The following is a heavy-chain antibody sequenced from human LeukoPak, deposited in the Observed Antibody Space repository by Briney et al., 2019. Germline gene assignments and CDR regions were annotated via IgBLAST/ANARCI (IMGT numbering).Heavy chain of an antibody. V-gene: IGHV4-39*07. D-gene: IGHD3-10*01. J-gene: IGHJ5*02. CDR2: INHSGST. CDR1: GDSNTNSLYY. CDR3: ARYRSGGFDP. Sequence: PSETQSLTCTVSGDSNTNSLYYWGWVRQPPGKGLEWIGEINHSGSTNYNPSPKSRVTISVDTSKNQFSLKLSSVTAADTAVYYCARYRSGGFDPWGQGTLVTVSS.